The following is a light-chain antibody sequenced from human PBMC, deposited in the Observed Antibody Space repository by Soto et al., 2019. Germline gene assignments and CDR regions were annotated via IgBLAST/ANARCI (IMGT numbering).Light chain of an antibody. Sequence: QSALTQPASVSGSPGQSITISCTGTSSDVGGYGYVSWYQHHPGKAPKLIIYEVNNRPSGVSHRFSGSKSGNTASLTIPGLQAEDEADYYCTSYTASSTLIFGGGTKVTVL. CDR3: TSYTASSTLI. V-gene: IGLV2-14*01. CDR2: EVN. CDR1: SSDVGGYGY. J-gene: IGLJ2*01.